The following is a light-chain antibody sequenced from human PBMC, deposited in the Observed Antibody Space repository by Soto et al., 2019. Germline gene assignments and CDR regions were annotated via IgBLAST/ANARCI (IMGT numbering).Light chain of an antibody. V-gene: IGKV3-20*01. J-gene: IGKJ1*01. CDR2: GAS. Sequence: EIVLTKSPGTLSLSPGERATLYCRASQSVSSSYLAWYQQKPGQAPRLLIYGASSRATGIPDRFSGSGSGTDFTLTISRLEPEDFAVYYCQQYGSSRTFGQGTKVEIK. CDR1: QSVSSSY. CDR3: QQYGSSRT.